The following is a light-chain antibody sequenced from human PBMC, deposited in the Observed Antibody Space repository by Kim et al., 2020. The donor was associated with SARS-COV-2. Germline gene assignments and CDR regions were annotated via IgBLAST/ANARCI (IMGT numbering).Light chain of an antibody. Sequence: GQTVRITCQGDSLRSYYASWYQQKPGQAPVLVIYGKNNRPSGIPDRFSGSSSGNTASLTITGAQAEDEADYYCNSRDSSGNHPYVVFGGGTKVTVL. J-gene: IGLJ2*01. CDR3: NSRDSSGNHPYVV. CDR2: GKN. V-gene: IGLV3-19*01. CDR1: SLRSYY.